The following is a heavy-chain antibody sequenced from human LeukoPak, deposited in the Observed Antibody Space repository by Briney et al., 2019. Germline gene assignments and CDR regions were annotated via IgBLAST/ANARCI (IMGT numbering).Heavy chain of an antibody. J-gene: IGHJ4*02. CDR3: ARARIAAPLD. CDR1: GGSISSYY. CDR2: ISHSGST. V-gene: IGHV4-34*01. Sequence: SETLSLTCTVSGGSISSYYWSWIRQPPGKGLEWIGEISHSGSTNYNPSLKSRVTISVDTSKNQFSLKLSSVTAADTAVYYCARARIAAPLDWGQGTLVTVSS. D-gene: IGHD6-6*01.